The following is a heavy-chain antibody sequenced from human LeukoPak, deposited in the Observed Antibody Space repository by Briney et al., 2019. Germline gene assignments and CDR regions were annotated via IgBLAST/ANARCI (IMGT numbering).Heavy chain of an antibody. D-gene: IGHD3-3*01. V-gene: IGHV4-31*03. CDR2: IYYSGST. J-gene: IGHJ4*02. CDR1: GGSISSGGYY. CDR3: AAFWSGYSRVYYFDY. Sequence: SETLSLTCTVSGGSISSGGYYWSWLRQHPGMGLEWIGYIYYSGSTYYNPSLKSRVTISVDTSKNQFSLKLSSVTAADTAVYYCAAFWSGYSRVYYFDYWGQGTLVTVSS.